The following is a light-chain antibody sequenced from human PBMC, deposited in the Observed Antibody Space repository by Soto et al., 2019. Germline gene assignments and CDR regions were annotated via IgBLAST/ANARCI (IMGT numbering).Light chain of an antibody. CDR2: EVI. J-gene: IGLJ3*02. V-gene: IGLV2-14*01. Sequence: QSALTQPASVSGSPGQSITISCAGTGGDIGVYNYVSWYQQHPGKAPKLMIYEVIRRPSGISNRFSGSKSGNTASLTISTRQAEDEADYYCSSYTTSSTVVFGGGTKVTVL. CDR1: GGDIGVYNY. CDR3: SSYTTSSTVV.